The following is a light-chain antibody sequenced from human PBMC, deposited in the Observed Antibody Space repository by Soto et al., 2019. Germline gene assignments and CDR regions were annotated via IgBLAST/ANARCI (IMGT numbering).Light chain of an antibody. CDR1: QGIKND. CDR3: LQDYNFPYT. Sequence: AIQMTQSPSSLSASVGDRVTITCRASQGIKNDLGWYQQRPGKGPKLLIYAASSLQSGVPSRFSGSVSGTDFTLTISSLQPEDFATYYCLQDYNFPYTFGQGTKLEIK. V-gene: IGKV1-6*01. CDR2: AAS. J-gene: IGKJ2*01.